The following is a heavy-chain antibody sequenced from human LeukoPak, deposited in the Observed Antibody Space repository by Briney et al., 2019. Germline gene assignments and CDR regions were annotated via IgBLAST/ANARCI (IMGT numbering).Heavy chain of an antibody. Sequence: GGSLRLSCAASGFTFSSYAMSWVRQAPGKGLEWVSAISGSGGSTYSADSVKGRFTISRDNSKNTLYLKMNSLRAEDTAVYYCAKVLLGYCSSTSCYTTYYFDYWGQGTLVTVSS. D-gene: IGHD2-2*02. CDR3: AKVLLGYCSSTSCYTTYYFDY. J-gene: IGHJ4*02. CDR1: GFTFSSYA. V-gene: IGHV3-23*01. CDR2: ISGSGGST.